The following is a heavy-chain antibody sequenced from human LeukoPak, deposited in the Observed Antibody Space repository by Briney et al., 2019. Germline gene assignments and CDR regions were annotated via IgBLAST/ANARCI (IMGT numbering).Heavy chain of an antibody. J-gene: IGHJ4*02. CDR1: GFTFSSYE. Sequence: GGSLRLSCAASGFTFSSYEMNWVRQAPGKGLEWVSYISSSSSYTNYADSVKGRFTISRDNAKNSLYLQMNSLRAEDTAVYYCARWGVLELVFDYWGQGTLVTVSS. D-gene: IGHD1-7*01. CDR3: ARWGVLELVFDY. CDR2: ISSSSSYT. V-gene: IGHV3-48*03.